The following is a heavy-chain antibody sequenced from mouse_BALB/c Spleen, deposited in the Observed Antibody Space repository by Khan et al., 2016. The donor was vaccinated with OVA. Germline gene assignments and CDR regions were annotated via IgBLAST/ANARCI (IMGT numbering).Heavy chain of an antibody. CDR3: ASHFTGSFAY. D-gene: IGHD4-1*01. Sequence: EVELVESGGDLVEPGGSLKLSCAASGFTFSSYSMSWVRQTPDKRLEWVATISSGGDYTYYPDIVKGRFTISRDNTTNTLYLQMSRLKSEDTAMYYCASHFTGSFAYWGQGTLVTVSA. J-gene: IGHJ3*01. V-gene: IGHV5-6*01. CDR1: GFTFSSYS. CDR2: ISSGGDYT.